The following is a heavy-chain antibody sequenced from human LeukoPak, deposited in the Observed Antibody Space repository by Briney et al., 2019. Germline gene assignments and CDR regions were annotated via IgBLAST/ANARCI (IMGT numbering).Heavy chain of an antibody. CDR3: AVGAHRLYFDY. CDR2: INHSGST. CDR1: GGSISSYY. V-gene: IGHV4-34*01. Sequence: PSETLSLTCTVSGGSISSYYWSWLRQPPGKGLEWIGEINHSGSTNYNPSLKSRVTISVDTSKNQFSLKLSSVTAADTAVYYCAVGAHRLYFDYGGQGTLVTVSS. J-gene: IGHJ4*02. D-gene: IGHD1-26*01.